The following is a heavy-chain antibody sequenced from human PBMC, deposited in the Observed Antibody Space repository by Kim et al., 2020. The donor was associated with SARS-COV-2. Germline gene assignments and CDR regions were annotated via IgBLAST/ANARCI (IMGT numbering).Heavy chain of an antibody. V-gene: IGHV4-59*13. Sequence: SETLSLTCTVSGGSINSYYWSWIRQPPGKGLEWIGYIYYSVSPNYNPSLKSRVTISIDTSKTQFSLKLSSVTAADTAVYYCARAHLWFGEAGYFDFWGQGTLVTVSS. J-gene: IGHJ4*02. D-gene: IGHD3-10*01. CDR3: ARAHLWFGEAGYFDF. CDR2: IYYSVSP. CDR1: GGSINSYY.